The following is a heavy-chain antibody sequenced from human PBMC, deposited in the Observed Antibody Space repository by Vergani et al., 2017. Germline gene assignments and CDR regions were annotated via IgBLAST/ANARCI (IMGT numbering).Heavy chain of an antibody. J-gene: IGHJ4*02. CDR1: GASISYWC. CDR3: ATGAGPFDI. V-gene: IGHV4-4*07. D-gene: IGHD7-27*01. CDR2: LCPSGST. Sequence: QLQLQESGPGLVKPSETLSLTCSASGASISYWCWSWLRQPAGKGMEWIGRLCPSGSTNYNPSLKSRVTMSIDTSISQFSVRLSSVTPSDTAVYYCATGAGPFDIWGKGTLVTVSS.